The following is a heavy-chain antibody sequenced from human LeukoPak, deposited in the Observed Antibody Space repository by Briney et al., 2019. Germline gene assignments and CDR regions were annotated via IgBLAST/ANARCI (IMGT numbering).Heavy chain of an antibody. CDR2: ILFDGTNK. CDR3: ARARPYSSSWYNYYGLDV. Sequence: GGSLRLSCAASVFTFSNYAMHWVRQAPGKGLEWVAVILFDGTNKYYADSVKGRFTISRDNSKNTLYLKMNSLRAEDTAVYYCARARPYSSSWYNYYGLDVWGQGTTVTVSS. D-gene: IGHD6-13*01. J-gene: IGHJ6*02. CDR1: VFTFSNYA. V-gene: IGHV3-30-3*01.